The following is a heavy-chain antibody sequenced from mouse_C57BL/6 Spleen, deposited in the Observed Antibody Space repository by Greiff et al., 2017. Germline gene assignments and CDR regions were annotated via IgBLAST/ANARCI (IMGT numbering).Heavy chain of an antibody. CDR2: IYPGSGST. CDR3: ARSTTVVAECY. CDR1: GYTFTSYW. J-gene: IGHJ2*01. D-gene: IGHD1-1*01. V-gene: IGHV1-55*01. Sequence: QVQLQQPGAELVKPGASVTMSCKASGYTFTSYWITWVKQRPGHGLEWIGDIYPGSGSTDYNEKFKSKATLTVDPSSSTAYMQISILTSEYSAVYYCARSTTVVAECYWGQGTTLTVSS.